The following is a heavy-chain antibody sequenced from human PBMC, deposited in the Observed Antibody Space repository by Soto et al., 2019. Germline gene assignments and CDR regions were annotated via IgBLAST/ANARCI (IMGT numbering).Heavy chain of an antibody. CDR1: GFTFSSYG. V-gene: IGHV3-33*01. CDR3: ARDYYENRGMEV. CDR2: IWYDGSNK. J-gene: IGHJ6*02. D-gene: IGHD3-22*01. Sequence: GGSLRLSCAASGFTFSSYGMHWVRQAPGKGLEWVAVIWYDGSNKYYADSVKGRFTISRDNSKNTLYLQMNSLRAEDTAVYYCARDYYENRGMEVWGQGTTVTVSS.